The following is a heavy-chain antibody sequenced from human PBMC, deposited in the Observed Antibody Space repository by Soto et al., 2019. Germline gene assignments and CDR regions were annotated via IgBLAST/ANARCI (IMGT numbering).Heavy chain of an antibody. Sequence: QVQLVQSGAEVKKPGSSVMVSCKASGGTFSSYAVSWVRQAPGQGLEWMGTIIPISGATDYAQKFQGRVTITADGSTSTAYMELSSLRSDDTAVYYCASPLGFAVLNYGMGFWGQGTTVTVSS. V-gene: IGHV1-69*18. CDR3: ASPLGFAVLNYGMGF. CDR1: GGTFSSYA. J-gene: IGHJ6*02. CDR2: IIPISGAT. D-gene: IGHD3-9*01.